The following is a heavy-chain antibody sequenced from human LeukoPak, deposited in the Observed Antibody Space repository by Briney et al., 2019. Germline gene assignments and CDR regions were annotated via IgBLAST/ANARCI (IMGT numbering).Heavy chain of an antibody. D-gene: IGHD3-22*01. J-gene: IGHJ4*03. Sequence: SETLSLTCTISGDSISSGGYYCSWIRQHPGKGLEWIGYIYYSGSIYFNPSLRSRVIISIDTSKNQFSLKLSSVTAADTAVYFCARSPTGRYYDGSGYFDYWGQGALVTVSS. CDR3: ARSPTGRYYDGSGYFDY. CDR1: GDSISSGGYY. V-gene: IGHV4-31*03. CDR2: IYYSGSI.